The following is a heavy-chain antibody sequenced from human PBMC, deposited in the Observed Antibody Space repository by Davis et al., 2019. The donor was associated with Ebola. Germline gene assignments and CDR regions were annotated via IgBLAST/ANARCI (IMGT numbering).Heavy chain of an antibody. V-gene: IGHV3-48*02. CDR2: ISTSVFTT. CDR3: VRDDVGALGF. D-gene: IGHD1-26*01. Sequence: GGSLRLSCVASGFSFSSSSMNWVRQAPGKGLEWISYISTSVFTTYYADSVKGRFTISRDNAKNSLFLQMNSLRDEDTAVYYCVRDDVGALGFWGQGTLVTVSS. CDR1: GFSFSSSS. J-gene: IGHJ4*02.